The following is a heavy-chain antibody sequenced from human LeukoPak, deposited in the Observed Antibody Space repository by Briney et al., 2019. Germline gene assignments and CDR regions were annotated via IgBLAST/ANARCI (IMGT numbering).Heavy chain of an antibody. CDR3: ARPPLGGDNLPEYYFDY. CDR1: GYSFTGYY. J-gene: IGHJ4*02. Sequence: ASVKVSCKASGYSFTGYYMHWVRQAPGPGLEWMGWINTNSGGTNYAQKFQGRVTMTRDTSISTAYMELSRLRSDDTAVYYCARPPLGGDNLPEYYFDYWGQGTLVTVSS. CDR2: INTNSGGT. V-gene: IGHV1-2*02. D-gene: IGHD4-17*01.